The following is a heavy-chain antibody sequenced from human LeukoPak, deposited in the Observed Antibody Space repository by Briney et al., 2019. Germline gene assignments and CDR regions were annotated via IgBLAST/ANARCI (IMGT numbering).Heavy chain of an antibody. CDR3: ARDSVRGVDFDY. D-gene: IGHD3-10*01. J-gene: IGHJ4*02. V-gene: IGHV3-21*01. Sequence: GGSLTLSCAASGFTFSSYSMNWVRQAPGKGLEWVSSISSSSSYIYYADSVKGRFTISRDNAKNSLYLQMNSLRAEDTAVYYCARDSVRGVDFDYWGQGTLVTVSS. CDR1: GFTFSSYS. CDR2: ISSSSSYI.